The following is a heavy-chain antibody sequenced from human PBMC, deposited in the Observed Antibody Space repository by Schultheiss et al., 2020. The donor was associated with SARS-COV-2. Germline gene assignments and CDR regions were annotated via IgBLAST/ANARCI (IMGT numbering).Heavy chain of an antibody. V-gene: IGHV4-4*02. Sequence: GSLRLSCAVYGGSISRTSWCTWVRQPPGKGHEWTGKIYHSGSTYYNPSLKSRVTISVDSSKNQFSLKLSSVTAADTAVYYCARRAMVRGVIMANDYWGQGTLVTVSS. CDR1: GGSISRTSW. CDR3: ARRAMVRGVIMANDY. CDR2: IYHSGST. D-gene: IGHD3-10*01. J-gene: IGHJ4*02.